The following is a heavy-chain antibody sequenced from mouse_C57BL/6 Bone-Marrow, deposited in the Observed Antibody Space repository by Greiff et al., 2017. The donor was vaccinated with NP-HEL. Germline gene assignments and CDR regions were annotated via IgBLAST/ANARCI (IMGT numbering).Heavy chain of an antibody. CDR1: GYTFTSYW. J-gene: IGHJ3*01. D-gene: IGHD1-1*01. CDR2: IDPSASYT. V-gene: IGHV1-50*01. CDR3: AGSSYRFAY. Sequence: QVQLQQPGAELVKPGASVKLSCKASGYTFTSYWLQWVKQRPGQGLEWIGEIDPSASYTNYNQQFKGKATLTVDTSSSTAYLQLSSLTSEDSAVYYCAGSSYRFAYWGQGTLVTVSA.